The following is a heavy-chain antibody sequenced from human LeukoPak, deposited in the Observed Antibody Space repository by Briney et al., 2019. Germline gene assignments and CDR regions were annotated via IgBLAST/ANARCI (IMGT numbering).Heavy chain of an antibody. CDR1: GFSVNSNY. CDR3: ARGDLTGTAFDF. J-gene: IGHJ4*02. D-gene: IGHD7-27*01. Sequence: GSLRLSCAASGFSVNSNYVSWVRQAPGKGLEWVSIMYSGGTTYYADFVEGRFTISRDTSKNTMSLQMNSLRAEDTALYYCARGDLTGTAFDFWGQGTLVTVSS. CDR2: MYSGGTT. V-gene: IGHV3-66*01.